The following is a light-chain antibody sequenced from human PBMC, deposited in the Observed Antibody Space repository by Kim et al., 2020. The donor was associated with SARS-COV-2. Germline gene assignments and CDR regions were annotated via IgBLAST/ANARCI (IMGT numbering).Light chain of an antibody. CDR3: SSYTSSSTPWV. CDR2: DVS. CDR1: SRDVGGDNY. V-gene: IGLV2-14*03. Sequence: QSITISCTGTSRDVGGDNYVSWYQQHPGKAPKLMIYDVSNRPSGVSNRFSGSTSGNTASLTISGLQAEDEADYYCSSYTSSSTPWVFGGGTQLTVL. J-gene: IGLJ3*02.